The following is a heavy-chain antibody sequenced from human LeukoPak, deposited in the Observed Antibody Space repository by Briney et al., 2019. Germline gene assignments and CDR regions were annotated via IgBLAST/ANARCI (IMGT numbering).Heavy chain of an antibody. V-gene: IGHV3-21*01. D-gene: IGHD2-8*01. CDR3: ARATNGRFDI. CDR2: ISSSTSYI. CDR1: GFTFSSYS. Sequence: PGGSLPLSRAASGFTFSSYSMNWVRQAPGKGLEWVSFISSSTSYISYADSVKGRFTIPRDNAKSSLWLQMNSLRAEGTAVYYCARATNGRFDIWGQETVVPV. J-gene: IGHJ3*02.